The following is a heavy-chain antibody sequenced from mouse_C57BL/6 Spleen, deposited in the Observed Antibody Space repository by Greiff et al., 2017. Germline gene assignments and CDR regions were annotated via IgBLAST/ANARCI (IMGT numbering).Heavy chain of an antibody. D-gene: IGHD1-3*01. J-gene: IGHJ2*01. CDR1: GYTFTSYW. CDR2: INPSSDFT. CDR3: ARGNLVGNFDY. V-gene: IGHV1-7*01. Sequence: QVQLQQSGAELAKPVASVKLSCKASGYTFTSYWMHWVKQRPGQGLEWIGYINPSSDFTKYNQKFKDKATLTADKSSSTAYMQLSSLTYEDSAVYYCARGNLVGNFDYWGQGTTLTVSS.